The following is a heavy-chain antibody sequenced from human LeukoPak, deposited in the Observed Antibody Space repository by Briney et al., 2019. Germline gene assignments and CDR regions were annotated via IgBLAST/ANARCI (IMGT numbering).Heavy chain of an antibody. Sequence: SVKVSCKASGGTFSSYAISWVRQAPGQGLEWMGGIIPIFGTANYAQKFQGRVTITAGESTSTAYMELSSLRSEDTAVYYCASGYYYDSSGYYYMGYWGQGTLVTVSS. J-gene: IGHJ4*02. CDR2: IIPIFGTA. V-gene: IGHV1-69*13. D-gene: IGHD3-22*01. CDR3: ASGYYYDSSGYYYMGY. CDR1: GGTFSSYA.